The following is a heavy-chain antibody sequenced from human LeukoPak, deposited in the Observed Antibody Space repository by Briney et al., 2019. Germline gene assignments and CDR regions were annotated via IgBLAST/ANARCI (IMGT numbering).Heavy chain of an antibody. V-gene: IGHV3-30-3*02. CDR2: ISYDGSNK. J-gene: IGHJ4*02. D-gene: IGHD2-2*01. CDR1: GFTFSSYA. Sequence: GRSLRLSCAASGFTFSSYAMHWVRQAPGKGLEWVAVISYDGSNKYYADSVKGRFTISRDNSKNTLYLQMNSLRAEDTAVYYCAKSRTDIVVVPAADWGQGTLVTVSS. CDR3: AKSRTDIVVVPAAD.